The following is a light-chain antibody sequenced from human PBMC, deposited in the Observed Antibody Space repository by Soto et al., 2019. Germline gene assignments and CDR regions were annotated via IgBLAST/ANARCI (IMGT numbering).Light chain of an antibody. Sequence: DIQLTQSPSFLSASVGDRVTITCRASQGISTYLAWYQQKRGKAPKLMIYAASTLQSGVPSRFSGSGSGTEFSLTISSLQPEDFAIYYCQQLSSYPFTFGGGTKVEIK. CDR2: AAS. CDR1: QGISTY. V-gene: IGKV1-9*01. J-gene: IGKJ4*01. CDR3: QQLSSYPFT.